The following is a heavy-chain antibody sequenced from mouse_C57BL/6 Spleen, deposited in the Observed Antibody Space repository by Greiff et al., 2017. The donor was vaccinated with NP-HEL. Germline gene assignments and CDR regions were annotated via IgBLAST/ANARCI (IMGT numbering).Heavy chain of an antibody. CDR3: ARGPYGSSYFDY. Sequence: EVMLVESGGGLVKPGGSLKLSCAASGFTFSSYAMPWVRQTPEKRLEWVATISDGGSYTYYPDNVKGRFTISRDNAKNNLYLQMSHLKSEDTAMYYCARGPYGSSYFDYWGQGTTLTVSS. CDR1: GFTFSSYA. D-gene: IGHD1-1*01. J-gene: IGHJ2*01. CDR2: ISDGGSYT. V-gene: IGHV5-4*03.